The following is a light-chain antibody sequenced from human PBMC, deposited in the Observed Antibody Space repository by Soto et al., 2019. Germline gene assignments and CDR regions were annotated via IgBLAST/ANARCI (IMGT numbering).Light chain of an antibody. J-gene: IGKJ2*01. CDR1: QSVSSY. CDR3: QQRSNWLST. Sequence: EIVLTQSPATLSLSPGERATLSCRASQSVSSYLAWYQQKPGQAPRLLIYDASNRATGIPARFSGSGSGTDCTLSFSSVEPEDFAVYYCQQRSNWLSTFGQGTKLEIK. V-gene: IGKV3-11*01. CDR2: DAS.